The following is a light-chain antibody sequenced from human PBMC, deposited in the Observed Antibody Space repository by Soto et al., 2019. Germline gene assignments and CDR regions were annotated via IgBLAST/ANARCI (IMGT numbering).Light chain of an antibody. V-gene: IGKV1-5*01. CDR1: QTVSSW. J-gene: IGKJ1*01. Sequence: DLQMTQSPSTLSASVGDRVTITCRASQTVSSWLAWYQQKPGKAPKLLIYDVSSLGSGVPSRFSGSGSGTEFTLTISSLQPDDFATYYCQQYYSYSRTFGQGTKVEVK. CDR3: QQYYSYSRT. CDR2: DVS.